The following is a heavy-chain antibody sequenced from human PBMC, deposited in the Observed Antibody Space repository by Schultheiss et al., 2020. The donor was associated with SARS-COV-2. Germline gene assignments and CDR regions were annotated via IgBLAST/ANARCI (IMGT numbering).Heavy chain of an antibody. CDR2: IYTSGST. Sequence: SETLSLTCAVSGGSISSGGYSWSWIRQPAGKGLEWIGRIYTSGSTNYNPSLKSRVAISVDTSKNQFSLKLSSVTAADTAVYYCAREELLYYYDSSGYRAFDIWGQGTMVTVSS. CDR3: AREELLYYYDSSGYRAFDI. V-gene: IGHV4-61*02. D-gene: IGHD3-22*01. J-gene: IGHJ3*02. CDR1: GGSISSGGYS.